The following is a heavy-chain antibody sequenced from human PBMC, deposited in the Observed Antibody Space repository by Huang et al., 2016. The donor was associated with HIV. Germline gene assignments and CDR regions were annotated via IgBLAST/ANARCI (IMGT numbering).Heavy chain of an antibody. V-gene: IGHV4-34*01. CDR2: INNSGRT. J-gene: IGHJ3*02. Sequence: QVQLQQWGAGLLKPSETLSLTCAVYGGSFSGYYWCWIRQSPGKGLEWIGVINNSGRTNYNPALKSRLTISVDTSKNQFSLKLSAVTAADTAVYYCARERMMSWLDDHDAFDIWGQGTMVTVSS. D-gene: IGHD1-1*01. CDR1: GGSFSGYY. CDR3: ARERMMSWLDDHDAFDI.